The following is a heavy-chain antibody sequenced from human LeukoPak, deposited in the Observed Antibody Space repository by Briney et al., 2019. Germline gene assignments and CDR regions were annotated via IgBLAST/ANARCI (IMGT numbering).Heavy chain of an antibody. V-gene: IGHV4-34*01. D-gene: IGHD3-10*01. J-gene: IGHJ4*02. CDR3: ARGTRYYGSGLPIFDY. CDR1: GGSFSGYY. Sequence: ETLSPTCAVYGGSFSGYYWRWVRQPPGKGREWIGEINHSGSTNYNPSLKSRVTTSVDTPKHQFSLKLSSMTAAATAVYYCARGTRYYGSGLPIFDYWGQGTLVTVSS. CDR2: INHSGST.